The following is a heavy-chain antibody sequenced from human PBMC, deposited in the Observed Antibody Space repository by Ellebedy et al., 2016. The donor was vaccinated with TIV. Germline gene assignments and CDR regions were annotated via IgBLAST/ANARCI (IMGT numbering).Heavy chain of an antibody. CDR3: AKTMVTGFDP. Sequence: GESLKTSCAASGFTFRTYWMHWVRQTPEKGLVWVSRISPDGSGTIYADSVKGRFSVSRDNAKNILYLEMNSLRVEDTAVYYCAKTMVTGFDPWGRGIQVTVSS. D-gene: IGHD4/OR15-4a*01. J-gene: IGHJ5*02. V-gene: IGHV3-74*01. CDR1: GFTFRTYW. CDR2: ISPDGSGT.